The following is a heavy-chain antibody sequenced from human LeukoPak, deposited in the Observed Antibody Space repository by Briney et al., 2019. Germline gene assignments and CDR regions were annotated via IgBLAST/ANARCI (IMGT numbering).Heavy chain of an antibody. V-gene: IGHV1-69*01. CDR1: GGTFSGYA. CDR3: ARAKDYYGMDV. Sequence: ASVKVSCKASGGTFSGYAISWVRQAPGQGLEWMGGIIPIFGTANYAQKFQGRVTITADESTSTAYMELSSLRSEDTAVYYCARAKDYYGMDVWGQGTTVTVSS. J-gene: IGHJ6*02. CDR2: IIPIFGTA.